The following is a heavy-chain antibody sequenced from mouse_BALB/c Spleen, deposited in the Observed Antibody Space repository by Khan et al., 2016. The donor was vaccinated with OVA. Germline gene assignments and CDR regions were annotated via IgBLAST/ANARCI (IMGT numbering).Heavy chain of an antibody. J-gene: IGHJ3*01. D-gene: IGHD2-2*01. CDR3: TRHGYVAWFTY. V-gene: IGHV1S135*01. Sequence: EVQLQQSGPELMKPGASVKISCKASGYSFTSYYIHWVIQSNGKRPEWIGYIDPFSGGTTYNQKFKGKATLTADKSSSTAYIHLSNLTSEDSAVYYCTRHGYVAWFTYWGQGPLVTVSA. CDR1: GYSFTSYY. CDR2: IDPFSGGT.